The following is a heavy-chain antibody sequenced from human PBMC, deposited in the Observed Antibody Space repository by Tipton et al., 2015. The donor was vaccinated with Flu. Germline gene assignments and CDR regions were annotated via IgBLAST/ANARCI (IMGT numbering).Heavy chain of an antibody. Sequence: TLSLTCAVYGGSFSRFYGSWIRQPPGTGLEWIGQIDHSGGATYSPSLKSRVTIPLDTSKNQISLKVNSVTAADTAVYYCVTHCSSTSCYFRFDPWGQGTPVTVSS. J-gene: IGHJ5*02. V-gene: IGHV4-34*01. CDR1: GGSFSRFY. D-gene: IGHD2-2*01. CDR3: VTHCSSTSCYFRFDP. CDR2: IDHSGGA.